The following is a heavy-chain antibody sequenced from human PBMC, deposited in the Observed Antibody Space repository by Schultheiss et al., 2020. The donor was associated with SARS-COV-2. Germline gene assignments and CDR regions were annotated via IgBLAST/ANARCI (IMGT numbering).Heavy chain of an antibody. J-gene: IGHJ4*02. V-gene: IGHV3-23*01. D-gene: IGHD1-26*01. CDR2: IDGRTTNT. CDR3: ATWVSGHFDY. CDR1: GFPFSTYA. Sequence: GGSLRLSCAASGFPFSTYAMIWVRQSPGRGLEWVSTIDGRTTNTHYAASVEGRFAISRDNFNNILYLQMNSLGVEDKAVYYCATWVSGHFDYWGPGTLVTVSS.